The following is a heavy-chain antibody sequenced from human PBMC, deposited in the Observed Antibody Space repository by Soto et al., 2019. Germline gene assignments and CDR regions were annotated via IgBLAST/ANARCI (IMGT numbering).Heavy chain of an antibody. D-gene: IGHD1-26*01. CDR2: ILPIHGIA. CDR3: ARVEDVLVGIVPGMEV. Sequence: QVQLVQSGAEVKRPGSSMKVSCKVSGGTFRNYVINWVRQAPGQGLAWMGGILPIHGIANSTQKFQGRVTITADEATSTAYMEMRSLTFEDTATYYCARVEDVLVGIVPGMEVWGQGTTVTVSS. CDR1: GGTFRNYV. J-gene: IGHJ6*02. V-gene: IGHV1-69*01.